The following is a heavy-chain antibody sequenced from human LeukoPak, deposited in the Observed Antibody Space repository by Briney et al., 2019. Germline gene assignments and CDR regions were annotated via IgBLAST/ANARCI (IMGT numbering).Heavy chain of an antibody. J-gene: IGHJ4*02. CDR1: GGSFSGYY. CDR2: INHSGST. V-gene: IGHV4-34*01. Sequence: SETLSLTCAVSGGSFSGYYWSWIRQPPGKGLEWIGEINHSGSTNYNPSLKSRVTISVDASKNQFSLKLSSVTAADTAVYYCGTARDYWGQGTLVTVSS. CDR3: GTARDY.